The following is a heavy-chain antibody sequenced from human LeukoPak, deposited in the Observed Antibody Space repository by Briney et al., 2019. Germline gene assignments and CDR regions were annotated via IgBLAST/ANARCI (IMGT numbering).Heavy chain of an antibody. Sequence: PSETLSLTCTVSGGFVSSNYWSWIRQPPGKGLEWIAYIYYGGNTNYNPSITSRVTIAVDTSKNQFCLKLTSVTAADTDVYYCARGGAGLYGMDVWGQGTTVTVSS. D-gene: IGHD4/OR15-4a*01. V-gene: IGHV4-59*02. CDR3: ARGGAGLYGMDV. CDR2: IYYGGNT. CDR1: GGFVSSNY. J-gene: IGHJ6*02.